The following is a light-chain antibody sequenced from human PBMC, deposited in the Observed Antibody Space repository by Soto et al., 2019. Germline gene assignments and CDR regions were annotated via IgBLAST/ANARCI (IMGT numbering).Light chain of an antibody. CDR1: SSDVGGYNF. J-gene: IGLJ1*01. CDR3: SSFTSRHTYV. CDR2: EVT. V-gene: IGLV2-14*01. Sequence: QSALPQPASVSGSPGQSITISCTGTSSDVGGYNFVSWYQQHPDKAPKFIIYEVTNRPSGVSNRFSGSKSGNTASLTISGLQAEDEADYYCSSFTSRHTYVFGSGTKLTVL.